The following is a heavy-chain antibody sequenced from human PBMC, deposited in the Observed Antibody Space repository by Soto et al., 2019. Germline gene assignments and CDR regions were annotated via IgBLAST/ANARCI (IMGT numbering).Heavy chain of an antibody. Sequence: PSETLSLTCTVSGGSITSYYWSWIRQPPGQGLEWIGFIHCSGSTKYNPSLKSRVSLSLDPSQNQLSLRLSSVTAADTAVYYCAKESAGSHKNNWFAPWGQGTLVTVSS. V-gene: IGHV4-59*13. CDR3: AKESAGSHKNNWFAP. J-gene: IGHJ5*02. CDR2: IHCSGST. CDR1: GGSITSYY.